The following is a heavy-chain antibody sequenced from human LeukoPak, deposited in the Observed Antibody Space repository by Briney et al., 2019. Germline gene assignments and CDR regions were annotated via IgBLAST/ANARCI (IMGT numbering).Heavy chain of an antibody. CDR2: IYPADSDT. CDR1: GFSFTSYW. V-gene: IGHV5-51*01. D-gene: IGHD3-16*01. J-gene: IGHJ4*02. Sequence: GESLKISCKGSGFSFTSYWIGWVRQLPGKGLEYMGIIYPADSDTRYSPSFQGQVTISADKSISTAYLQWSSLKASDTAMYYCARPGQLGEYTPYYFDFWGQGTLVTVSS. CDR3: ARPGQLGEYTPYYFDF.